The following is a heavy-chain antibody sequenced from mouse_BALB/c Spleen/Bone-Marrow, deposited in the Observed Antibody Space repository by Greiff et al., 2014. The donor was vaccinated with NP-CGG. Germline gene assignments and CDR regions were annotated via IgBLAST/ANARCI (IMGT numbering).Heavy chain of an antibody. J-gene: IGHJ4*01. CDR1: GYAFSSYW. D-gene: IGHD1-1*01. Sequence: VQLEQSGAELVRPGSSVKISCKASGYAFSSYWMNWVKQRPGQGLEWIGQIYTGDGDTNYNGKFKGKATLTAGKSSSTAYMQLSSLTSEDSAVYFCARWITTVVAPYVMDYWGQGTSVTVSS. V-gene: IGHV1-80*01. CDR3: ARWITTVVAPYVMDY. CDR2: IYTGDGDT.